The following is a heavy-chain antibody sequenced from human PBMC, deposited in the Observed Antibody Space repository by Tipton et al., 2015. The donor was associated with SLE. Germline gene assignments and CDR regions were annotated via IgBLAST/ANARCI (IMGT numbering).Heavy chain of an antibody. CDR3: AKYRSEDYGDYGGGS. D-gene: IGHD4-17*01. CDR1: GFTFSSYA. J-gene: IGHJ5*02. V-gene: IGHV3-23*01. Sequence: SLRLSCAASGFTFSSYAMSWVRQAPGKGLEWVSAISGSGGSTYYADSVQGRFTISRDNSKNTLYLQMNSLRAEDTAVYYCAKYRSEDYGDYGGGSWGQGTLVTVSS. CDR2: ISGSGGST.